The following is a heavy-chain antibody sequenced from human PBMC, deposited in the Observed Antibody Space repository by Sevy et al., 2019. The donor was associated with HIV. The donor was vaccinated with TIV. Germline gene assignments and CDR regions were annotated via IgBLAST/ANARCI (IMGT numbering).Heavy chain of an antibody. Sequence: GSLRLSCGASGFIFSNNAMNWVRQAPGKGPEWVSGVESGGSTYYADSVKGRFTISRDNSKNMLFLQMSSLRGEDTAIYYCATGDTAMITDLDYWGLGTLVTASS. CDR1: GFIFSNNA. J-gene: IGHJ4*02. CDR3: ATGDTAMITDLDY. CDR2: VESGGST. D-gene: IGHD5-18*01. V-gene: IGHV3-23*01.